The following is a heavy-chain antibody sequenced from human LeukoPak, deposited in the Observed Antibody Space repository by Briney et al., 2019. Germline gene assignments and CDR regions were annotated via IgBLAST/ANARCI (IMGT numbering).Heavy chain of an antibody. CDR2: VNDDGGT. V-gene: IGHV4-59*11. Sequence: PSETLSLTCSVSGGSINSHYWSWMRQPPGKGLEYIGYVNDDGGTNYNPSLKSRVIISIDTSKSQFSLRLNSVTAADTAVYYCARGLFASYVYPWFDPWGQGILVTVSS. CDR1: GGSINSHY. CDR3: ARGLFASYVYPWFDP. J-gene: IGHJ5*02. D-gene: IGHD3-10*02.